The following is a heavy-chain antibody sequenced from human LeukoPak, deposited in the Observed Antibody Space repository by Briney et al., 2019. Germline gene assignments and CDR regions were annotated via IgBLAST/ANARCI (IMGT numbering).Heavy chain of an antibody. J-gene: IGHJ4*02. Sequence: SETLSLTCTVSGGSISSGGYYWSWIRQPAGKGLEWIGRIYTSGSTNYDPSLKSRVTMSVDTSKNQFSLKLSSVTAADTAVYYCARDRYYYDSSGYSASFDYWGQGTLVTVSS. CDR1: GGSISSGGYY. CDR3: ARDRYYYDSSGYSASFDY. CDR2: IYTSGST. V-gene: IGHV4-61*02. D-gene: IGHD3-22*01.